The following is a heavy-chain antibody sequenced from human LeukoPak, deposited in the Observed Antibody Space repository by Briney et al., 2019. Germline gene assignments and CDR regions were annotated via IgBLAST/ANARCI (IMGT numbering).Heavy chain of an antibody. J-gene: IGHJ2*01. CDR1: GYSISSGYY. Sequence: PSETLSLTCVVSGYSISSGYYWVWIRQPPGEGLEWIASVHHSGSTYYNPSLKSRVSISVDTSKNQFSLTLTSVTAADTAVYYFARDPSVTTRPYWHFNLWGRGTLVTVSS. D-gene: IGHD4-17*01. V-gene: IGHV4-38-2*02. CDR2: VHHSGST. CDR3: ARDPSVTTRPYWHFNL.